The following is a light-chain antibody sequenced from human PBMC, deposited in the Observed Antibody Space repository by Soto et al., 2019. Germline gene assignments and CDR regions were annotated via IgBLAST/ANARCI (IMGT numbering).Light chain of an antibody. J-gene: IGLJ2*01. CDR3: SSYTSSSTLYVV. CDR1: SSDVGGYNY. V-gene: IGLV2-14*01. Sequence: QPVLTQPASVSGSPGQSITISCTGTSSDVGGYNYVSWYQQHPGKAPKRMVYDVSNRPSGVSNRFSGCKTGNTASLNISGLQAEDEADYYCSSYTSSSTLYVVFGGGTKLTVL. CDR2: DVS.